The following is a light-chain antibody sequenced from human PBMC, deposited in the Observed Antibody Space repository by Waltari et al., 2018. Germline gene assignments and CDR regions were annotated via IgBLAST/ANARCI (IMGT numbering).Light chain of an antibody. V-gene: IGKV3-20*01. CDR1: QSIGRY. Sequence: ETATLPCRASQSIGRYLVWYQQKSGQAPRLLIYGASTRATGIPDRFSGSGSGTDFSLNISRLEAEDFAVYYCQNHERLPATFGQGTKVEIK. CDR2: GAS. CDR3: QNHERLPAT. J-gene: IGKJ1*01.